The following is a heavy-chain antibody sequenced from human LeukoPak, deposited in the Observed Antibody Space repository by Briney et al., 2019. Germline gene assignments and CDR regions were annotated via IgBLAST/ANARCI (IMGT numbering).Heavy chain of an antibody. CDR1: GGSISSYY. D-gene: IGHD3-3*01. CDR2: IYTSGST. Sequence: TSETLSLTCTVSGGSISSYYWSWIRQPAGKGLEWIGRIYTSGSTNDNPSLKSRVTMSVDTSKNQFSVKLSSVTAADTAVYYCARDPPRITIFGVVIITDAFDIWGQGTMVTVSS. J-gene: IGHJ3*02. V-gene: IGHV4-4*07. CDR3: ARDPPRITIFGVVIITDAFDI.